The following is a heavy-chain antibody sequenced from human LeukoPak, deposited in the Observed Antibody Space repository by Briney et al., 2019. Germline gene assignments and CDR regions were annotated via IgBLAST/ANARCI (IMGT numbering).Heavy chain of an antibody. CDR1: GFTFSTYW. CDR2: LNQDGSEK. Sequence: PGGSLRLSCAASGFTFSTYWMSWVRQAPGKGLEWVAILNQDGSEKYYVDSVKGRFTISRDNAENSLYLQMNSLRVEDTAIYYCGRRRGDVWGQGTTVTVSS. J-gene: IGHJ6*02. CDR3: GRRRGDV. V-gene: IGHV3-7*05.